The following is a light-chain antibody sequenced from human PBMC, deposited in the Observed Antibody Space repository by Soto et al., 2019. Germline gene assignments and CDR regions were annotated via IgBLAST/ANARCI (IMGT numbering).Light chain of an antibody. CDR1: NSDVGGYNY. J-gene: IGLJ1*01. CDR2: EVV. Sequence: QSALTQPASVSGSPGQSITLPSTGTNSDVGGYNYVSWYQHHPGKAPKLMIYEVVNRPSGVSSRFSGSKSGSTASLTISGLQAEDEADYYCSSYTTTSTLYVFGTGTQLTVL. V-gene: IGLV2-14*01. CDR3: SSYTTTSTLYV.